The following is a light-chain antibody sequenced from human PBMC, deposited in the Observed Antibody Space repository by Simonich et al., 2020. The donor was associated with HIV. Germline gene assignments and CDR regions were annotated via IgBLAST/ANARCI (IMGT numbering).Light chain of an antibody. V-gene: IGKV2-29*02. CDR1: QSLLHSGGKTY. Sequence: DIVMTQSPLSLPVTPGEPASISCRSSQSLLHSGGKTYLHWYLQKPGQSPQLLIYEVSSRFSGVPDRFSGSGSGTDFTLNISRAEAEDVGIYYCMQGINLPLTFGGGTKVEIK. J-gene: IGKJ4*01. CDR3: MQGINLPLT. CDR2: EVS.